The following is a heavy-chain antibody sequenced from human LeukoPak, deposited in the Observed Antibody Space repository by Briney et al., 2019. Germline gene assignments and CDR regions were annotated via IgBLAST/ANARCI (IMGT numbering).Heavy chain of an antibody. CDR2: VSGGGGST. CDR3: AKHQTPYYFDGNGAFDY. Sequence: GGSLRLSCAASGFTFSSYAMSWVRQAPGKGLECVSAVSGGGGSTYYADSVKGRFTISRDNSKNTVYLQMNSLRAEDTALYYCAKHQTPYYFDGNGAFDYWGQGTLVTVSS. V-gene: IGHV3-23*01. D-gene: IGHD3-22*01. CDR1: GFTFSSYA. J-gene: IGHJ4*02.